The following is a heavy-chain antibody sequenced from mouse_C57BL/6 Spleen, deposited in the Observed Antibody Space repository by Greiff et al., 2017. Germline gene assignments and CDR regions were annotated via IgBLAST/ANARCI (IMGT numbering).Heavy chain of an antibody. J-gene: IGHJ4*01. D-gene: IGHD2-3*01. CDR1: GFTFSSYT. CDR2: ISGGGGNT. Sequence: EVKLVESGGGLVKPGGSLKLSCAASGFTFSSYTMSWVRQTPEKRLAWVATISGGGGNTYYPDSVKGRFTISRDNAKNTLYLQMSSLRSEDTALYYCARWLLLYYAMDYWGQGTSVTVSS. CDR3: ARWLLLYYAMDY. V-gene: IGHV5-9*01.